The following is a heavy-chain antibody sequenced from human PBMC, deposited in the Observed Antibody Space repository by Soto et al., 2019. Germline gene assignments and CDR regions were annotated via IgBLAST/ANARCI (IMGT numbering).Heavy chain of an antibody. CDR3: PRESLGAKGADH. D-gene: IGHD3-16*01. CDR1: GDTFNSYV. J-gene: IGHJ4*02. Sequence: QVQLVQSGAEVKRPGSSVKVSCESSGDTFNSYVISWVRQAPGQGLEWMGGVIPIIGVTHYAQKFQGRVTISALSSTGTAYMELTNLGFEDTALYYCPRESLGAKGADHWGQGTLVTVSS. CDR2: VIPIIGVT. V-gene: IGHV1-69*17.